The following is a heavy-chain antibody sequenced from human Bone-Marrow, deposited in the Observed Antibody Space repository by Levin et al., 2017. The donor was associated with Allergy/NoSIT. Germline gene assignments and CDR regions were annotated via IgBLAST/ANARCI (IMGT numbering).Heavy chain of an antibody. CDR1: GFSFRTYS. CDR2: ISSSGNTI. D-gene: IGHD2-2*01. CDR3: ARGESPFCNRINCYADY. J-gene: IGHJ4*02. V-gene: IGHV3-48*02. Sequence: GGSLRLSCAASGFSFRTYSMVWVRQAPGKGLQWVSYISSSGNTIYYADSVEGRFTISRDNGKNSVFLQMNSLRDEDTAMYYCARGESPFCNRINCYADYWGQGTLVTVS.